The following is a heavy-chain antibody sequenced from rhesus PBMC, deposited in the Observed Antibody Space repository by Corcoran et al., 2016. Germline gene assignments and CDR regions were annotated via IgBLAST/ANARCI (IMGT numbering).Heavy chain of an antibody. D-gene: IGHD3-28*01. CDR1: GGSISSSS. Sequence: QLQLQESGPGLVKPSETLSVTCAVSGGSISSSSWSWIRQAPGKGLEWIGYIYGSGRSPNNHPSLKRRVPRSVETSKTQLALKLSSLTAADTAVYYWARVDSGYYTVSFDYWGQGVLVTVSS. CDR3: ARVDSGYYTVSFDY. CDR2: IYGSGRSP. V-gene: IGHV4-169*01. J-gene: IGHJ4*01.